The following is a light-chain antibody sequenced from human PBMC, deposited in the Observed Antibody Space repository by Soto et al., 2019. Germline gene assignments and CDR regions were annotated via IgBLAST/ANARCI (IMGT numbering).Light chain of an antibody. J-gene: IGKJ2*01. CDR3: QQHNRWPHT. Sequence: EVVLTQSPATLSVSPGESATLSCRASLTVSSDLAWFQQKPGQAPRLLIYDASTRATGIAARFSGSGSGTEFTLPISTLQPEDFAVYYCQQHNRWPHTFGQGTKLEIK. V-gene: IGKV3-15*01. CDR1: LTVSSD. CDR2: DAS.